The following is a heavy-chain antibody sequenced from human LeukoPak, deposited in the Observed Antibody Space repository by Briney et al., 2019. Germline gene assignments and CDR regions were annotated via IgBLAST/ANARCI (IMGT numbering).Heavy chain of an antibody. CDR2: IYSADIT. V-gene: IGHV3-53*01. CDR1: GFAVSNNY. D-gene: IGHD4-11*01. CDR3: TRDSTTFRFGY. Sequence: GGSLRLSCAGSGFAVSNNYMSWVRQAPGKGLEWVSIIYSADITYYVDSVKGRFTISRDNSKNTLYLQMNSLRAEDTAVYYCTRDSTTFRFGYWGQGTLVTVSS. J-gene: IGHJ4*02.